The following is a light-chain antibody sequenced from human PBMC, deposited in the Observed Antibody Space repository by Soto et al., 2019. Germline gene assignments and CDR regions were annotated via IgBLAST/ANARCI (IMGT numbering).Light chain of an antibody. J-gene: IGLJ2*01. CDR3: QSYDSSLSAHVV. CDR1: SSNIGAGYD. V-gene: IGLV1-40*01. Sequence: QSALTQPPSVSGAPGQRVTISCTGSSSNIGAGYDVHWYQQLPGTAPKLLIYGNSNRPSGVPDRFSGSKSGISASPAITGLQAEDEADYYCQSYDSSLSAHVVFGGGTKLTVL. CDR2: GNS.